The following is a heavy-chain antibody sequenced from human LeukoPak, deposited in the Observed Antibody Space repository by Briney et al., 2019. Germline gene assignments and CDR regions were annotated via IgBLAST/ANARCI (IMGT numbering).Heavy chain of an antibody. Sequence: GGSLRLSCAASGFSLSSYGLHWVRQAPGKGLEWVTFIQYDGSDKYYADSVKGRFTISRDNSKNTLYLQMNSLRAEDTAVYYCAKANGNCRFDYWGQGTLVTVSS. V-gene: IGHV3-30*02. J-gene: IGHJ4*02. D-gene: IGHD1-7*01. CDR1: GFSLSSYG. CDR2: IQYDGSDK. CDR3: AKANGNCRFDY.